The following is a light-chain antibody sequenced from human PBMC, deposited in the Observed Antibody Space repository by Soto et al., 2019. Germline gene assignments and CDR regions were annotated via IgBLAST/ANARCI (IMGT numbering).Light chain of an antibody. V-gene: IGLV1-47*01. CDR3: AAWDDSLGGVV. CDR1: SSNIGGNY. Sequence: QSVLTQSPSASGTPGQGVTISCSGSSSNIGGNYVYWYQQLSGAAPRLLIYRDTQRPSGVPDRFSGSKSDTSASLAISGLRSEDDADYYCAAWDDSLGGVVFGGGTKLTVL. CDR2: RDT. J-gene: IGLJ2*01.